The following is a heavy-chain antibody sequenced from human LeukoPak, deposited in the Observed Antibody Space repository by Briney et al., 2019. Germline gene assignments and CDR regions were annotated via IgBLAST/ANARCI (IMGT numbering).Heavy chain of an antibody. CDR3: ARAWLRLNPYFDY. J-gene: IGHJ4*02. V-gene: IGHV1-2*02. D-gene: IGHD5-12*01. CDR2: INPNSGGT. Sequence: ASVKVSCKASGYTFTGYYMHWVRQAPGQGLEWMGWINPNSGGTNYAQKFQGRVTMTRDTSISTSYMELSRLRSGDTAVYYCARAWLRLNPYFDYWGQGTLVTVSS. CDR1: GYTFTGYY.